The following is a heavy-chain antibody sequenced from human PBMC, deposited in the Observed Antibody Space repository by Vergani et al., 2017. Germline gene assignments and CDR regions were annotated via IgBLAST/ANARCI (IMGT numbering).Heavy chain of an antibody. CDR1: GLTLSSYG. Sequence: QVQLVESGGGVVQPGGSMRLSCSASGLTLSSYGVHWVRQAPGRGLESVTFPRPQEDGAFYSASVRGRFTVSRDNSKNTLYLEMNRLNVDDTAIYYCGKTQGTVVGSWWFDPWGQGTPVTVSS. J-gene: IGHJ5*02. CDR2: PRPQEDGA. D-gene: IGHD2-2*03. CDR3: GKTQGTVVGSWWFDP. V-gene: IGHV3-30*02.